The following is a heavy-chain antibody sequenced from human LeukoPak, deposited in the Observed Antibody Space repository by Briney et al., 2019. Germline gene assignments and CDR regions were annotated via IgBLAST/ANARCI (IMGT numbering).Heavy chain of an antibody. D-gene: IGHD1-26*01. J-gene: IGHJ4*02. Sequence: GGSLRLSCAASGFTFSDYYMSWIRQAPGKGLEWVSYISRSGSTIYYADSVKGRFTISRDNAKNSLYLQMNSLRAEDTAVYYCARSRRALYGGSSLGYWGQGTLVTVSS. CDR2: ISRSGSTI. CDR1: GFTFSDYY. CDR3: ARSRRALYGGSSLGY. V-gene: IGHV3-11*01.